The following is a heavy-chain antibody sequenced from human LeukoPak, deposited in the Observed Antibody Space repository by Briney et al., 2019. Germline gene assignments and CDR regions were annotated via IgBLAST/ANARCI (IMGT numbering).Heavy chain of an antibody. CDR3: AKEEVPFGGYLDV. D-gene: IGHD3-16*01. CDR2: IHNDGTFG. J-gene: IGHJ6*03. V-gene: IGHV3-33*03. Sequence: GGSLRLSCTASVFTFSHFGMQWVRQAPGKGLEWVAVIHNDGTFGQYADSVRGRFTISKDNSQNILYLEMNSLRDEDTAVYYCAKEEVPFGGYLDVWGKGTTVTAS. CDR1: VFTFSHFG.